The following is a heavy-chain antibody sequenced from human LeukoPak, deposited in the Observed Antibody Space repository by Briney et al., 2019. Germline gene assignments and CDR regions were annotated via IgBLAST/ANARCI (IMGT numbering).Heavy chain of an antibody. Sequence: ASVKVSCKASGYTFTSYDINWVRQATGQGLEWMGWMNPNSGNTGYAQKFQGGVTMTRNTSISTAYMELSSLRSEDTAVYYCARGVRRITMIVVVIKTGYYYYMDVWGKGTTVTVSS. D-gene: IGHD3-22*01. V-gene: IGHV1-8*01. CDR2: MNPNSGNT. CDR3: ARGVRRITMIVVVIKTGYYYYMDV. J-gene: IGHJ6*03. CDR1: GYTFTSYD.